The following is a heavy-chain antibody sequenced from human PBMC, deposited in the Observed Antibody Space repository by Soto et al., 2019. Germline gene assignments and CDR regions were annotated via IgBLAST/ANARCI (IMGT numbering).Heavy chain of an antibody. CDR3: VRDRRIYYSDPHDEFVASDYEV. J-gene: IGHJ3*01. CDR1: GGIFGSHG. CDR2: FIPIFRTL. V-gene: IGHV1-69*01. D-gene: IGHD3-22*01. Sequence: QVQLIQSEAEVKKPGSSVRVSCTASGGIFGSHGFSSVRQAPGQRLEWVGGFIPIFRTLTYTEKFQARVGIAADESTKTVYLDLSSLTSEDTAVYYCVRDRRIYYSDPHDEFVASDYEVWGQGTMVSVSS.